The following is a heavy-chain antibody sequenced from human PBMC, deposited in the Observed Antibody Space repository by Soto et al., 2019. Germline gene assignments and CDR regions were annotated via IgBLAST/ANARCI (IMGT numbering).Heavy chain of an antibody. CDR2: INAGNGNK. CDR1: TFTRYA. J-gene: IGHJ4*02. Sequence: TFTRYAIHWVRQAPGQRLEWMGWINAGNGNKKYSENFQDRVTITRDTSASTAYMELSSLRSEDTAVYYCVRNIVATGYFDYWGQGTQVTAPQ. D-gene: IGHD5-12*01. CDR3: VRNIVATGYFDY. V-gene: IGHV1-3*01.